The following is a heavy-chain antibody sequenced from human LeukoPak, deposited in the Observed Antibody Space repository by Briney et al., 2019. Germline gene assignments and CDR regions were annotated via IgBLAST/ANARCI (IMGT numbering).Heavy chain of an antibody. D-gene: IGHD1-1*01. CDR1: GFTFSSYS. J-gene: IGHJ6*03. CDR3: ARVVTVAWSERRPGYFYMDV. Sequence: GGSLRLSCAASGFTFSSYSMNWVRQAPGKGLEWVSSISSSSSYIYYADSVKGRFTISRDNAKKSLYLQMNSLRAEDTAVYYCARVVTVAWSERRPGYFYMDVWGKGTTVTVSS. CDR2: ISSSSSYI. V-gene: IGHV3-21*01.